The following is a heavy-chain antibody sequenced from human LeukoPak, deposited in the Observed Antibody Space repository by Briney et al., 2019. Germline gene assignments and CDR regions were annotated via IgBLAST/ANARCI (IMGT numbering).Heavy chain of an antibody. CDR3: ARMIYGDYFDF. Sequence: SETLSLTCSVSGGSISSYYWSWLRQPPEKGLEWIGYISYSGSITYNPSLKSRVTISLDMSKNQFSLKLSSVTAADTAVYYCARMIYGDYFDFWGQGTLVTVSS. CDR2: ISYSGSI. D-gene: IGHD4-17*01. V-gene: IGHV4-59*01. CDR1: GGSISSYY. J-gene: IGHJ4*02.